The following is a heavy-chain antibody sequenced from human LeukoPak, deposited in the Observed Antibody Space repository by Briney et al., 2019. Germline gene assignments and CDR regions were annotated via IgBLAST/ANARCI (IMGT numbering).Heavy chain of an antibody. V-gene: IGHV3-7*01. CDR1: GFTFSHYS. Sequence: PGGSLRLSCTASGFTFSHYSMNWVRQAPGKGLECVASIKQDGSEKYYVDSVKGRFTISRDNTKNSLYLQMNSLRADDTAVYYCARNQWLPFDAFDIWGQGTMVTVSS. D-gene: IGHD5-18*01. J-gene: IGHJ3*02. CDR3: ARNQWLPFDAFDI. CDR2: IKQDGSEK.